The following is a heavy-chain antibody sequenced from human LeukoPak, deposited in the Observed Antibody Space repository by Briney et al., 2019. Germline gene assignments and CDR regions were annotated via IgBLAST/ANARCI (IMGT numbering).Heavy chain of an antibody. CDR1: GFTFSSYG. V-gene: IGHV3-33*01. D-gene: IGHD3-22*01. J-gene: IGHJ4*02. CDR3: ASNYYDSSGYPYYFDY. Sequence: GGSLRLSCAASGFTFSSYGMHWVRQAPGKGLQWVAVIWYYGSNKYYADSVKGRFTISRDNSKNTLHLQMNSLRAEDTAVYYCASNYYDSSGYPYYFDYWGQGTLVTVSS. CDR2: IWYYGSNK.